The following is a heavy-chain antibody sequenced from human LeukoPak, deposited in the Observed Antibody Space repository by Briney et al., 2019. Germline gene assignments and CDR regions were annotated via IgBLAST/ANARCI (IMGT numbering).Heavy chain of an antibody. CDR3: ARFHSGPSGWYVLWYFDL. Sequence: PSETLSLTCTVSGGSVSSYYWSWIQQPPGKGLDWIGYIYNSERTKYNSSLESRVTISVDTSKNQFFLKLSSVTAADTAVYYCARFHSGPSGWYVLWYFDLWGRGTLVTVSS. CDR2: IYNSERT. V-gene: IGHV4-4*09. J-gene: IGHJ2*01. D-gene: IGHD6-19*01. CDR1: GGSVSSYY.